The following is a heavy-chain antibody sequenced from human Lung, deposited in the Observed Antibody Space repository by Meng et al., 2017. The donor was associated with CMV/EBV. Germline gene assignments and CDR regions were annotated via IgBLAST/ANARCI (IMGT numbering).Heavy chain of an antibody. D-gene: IGHD2/OR15-2a*01. J-gene: IGHJ5*02. CDR3: ARGGNFDP. Sequence: GQRVQVGDAGKKPGASLKVSCKASGYTFSTYTINGVRQAHGRGLEWMGWISTNTGTPTYTQGFTGRFVFSLDTSVSTAYLQISSLKAEDTAVYYCARGGNFDPWGQGTLVTVSS. CDR2: ISTNTGTP. CDR1: GYTFSTYT. V-gene: IGHV7-4-1*02.